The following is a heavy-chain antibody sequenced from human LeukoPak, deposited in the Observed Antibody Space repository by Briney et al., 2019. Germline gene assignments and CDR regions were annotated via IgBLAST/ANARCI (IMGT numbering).Heavy chain of an antibody. CDR2: ISTSSTYI. J-gene: IGHJ4*02. CDR3: ARRAGAYSHPYDY. V-gene: IGHV3-21*04. D-gene: IGHD4/OR15-4a*01. Sequence: GGSLRLSCAASGFSFSNYNINWVRQAPGKGLEWVSSISTSSTYIFYADSVKGRFTISRDNSKNTLYLQMNSLRAEDTAVYYCARRAGAYSHPYDYWGQGTLVTVSS. CDR1: GFSFSNYN.